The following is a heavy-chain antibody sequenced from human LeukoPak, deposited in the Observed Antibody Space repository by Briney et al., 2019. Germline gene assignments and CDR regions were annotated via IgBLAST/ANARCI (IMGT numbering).Heavy chain of an antibody. Sequence: GGSLRLSCAASEFTLSSFAMSWVRQAPGKGLEWISSISRSAGTTYYADSVKGRFTISRDNSKDTLYLQMNSLRAEDTAVYYCAKDGYFGVVLHWGQGTLVTVSS. J-gene: IGHJ4*02. CDR3: AKDGYFGVVLH. V-gene: IGHV3-23*01. CDR1: EFTLSSFA. D-gene: IGHD3-3*01. CDR2: ISRSAGTT.